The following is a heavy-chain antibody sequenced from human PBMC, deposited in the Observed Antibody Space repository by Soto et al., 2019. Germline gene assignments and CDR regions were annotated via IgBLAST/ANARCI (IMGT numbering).Heavy chain of an antibody. CDR3: ARPGITMVRGVMSSDYYYYGMDV. Sequence: SETLSLTCTVSGGSISSSSYYWGWIRQPPGKGLEGIGSIYYSGSTYYNPSLKSRVTISVDTSKNQFSLKLSSVTAADTAVYYCARPGITMVRGVMSSDYYYYGMDVWGQGTTVTVSS. J-gene: IGHJ6*02. CDR1: GGSISSSSYY. V-gene: IGHV4-39*01. CDR2: IYYSGST. D-gene: IGHD3-10*01.